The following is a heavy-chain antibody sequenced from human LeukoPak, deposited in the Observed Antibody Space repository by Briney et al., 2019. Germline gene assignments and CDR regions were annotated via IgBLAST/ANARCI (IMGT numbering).Heavy chain of an antibody. J-gene: IGHJ6*03. Sequence: ASVKVSCKASGYTFTGYYMHWVRQAPGQGLEWMGWINPNSGGTNYAQKFQGRVTMTRDTSISTAYMELSRLRSDDTAVYYCASDNSQQLGHLYYYYYMDVWGKGTTVTVSS. CDR2: INPNSGGT. CDR1: GYTFTGYY. D-gene: IGHD6-13*01. V-gene: IGHV1-2*02. CDR3: ASDNSQQLGHLYYYYYMDV.